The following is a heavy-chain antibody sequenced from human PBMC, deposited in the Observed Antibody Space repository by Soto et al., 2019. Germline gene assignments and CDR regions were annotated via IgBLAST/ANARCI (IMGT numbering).Heavy chain of an antibody. CDR1: GFPFTSYG. CDR2: ISYDGSDK. CDR3: VGGQYYFDY. V-gene: IGHV3-30*03. D-gene: IGHD3-10*01. Sequence: QVQLVESGGGVVQPGRSLRLSCAASGFPFTSYGMHWVREGPDKGLEWVAIISYDGSDKYYAESVKGRFTISRDNSKNTIYLQMNSLRPEDTALYYCVGGQYYFDYRGQGTLVIVSS. J-gene: IGHJ4*02.